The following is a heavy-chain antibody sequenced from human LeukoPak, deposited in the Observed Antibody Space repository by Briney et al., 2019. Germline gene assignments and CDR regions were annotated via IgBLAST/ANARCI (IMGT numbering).Heavy chain of an antibody. Sequence: EASVKVSCKAPGYTFNDYYMHWVRQAPGQGLEWMGWINPNSGGTNYAQKFQGRVTMTRDTSITTAYMELSRLRFDDTAMYYCARASGAPSSSSSYYYYGMDVWGQGTTVTVSS. V-gene: IGHV1-2*02. CDR3: ARASGAPSSSSSYYYYGMDV. CDR1: GYTFNDYY. CDR2: INPNSGGT. J-gene: IGHJ6*02. D-gene: IGHD6-6*01.